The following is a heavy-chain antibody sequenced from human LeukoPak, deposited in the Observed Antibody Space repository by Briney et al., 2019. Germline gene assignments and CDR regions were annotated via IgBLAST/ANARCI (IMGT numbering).Heavy chain of an antibody. V-gene: IGHV3-23*01. Sequence: GGSLRLSCAASGFTFSSYAMSWVRQAPGKGLEWVSAISGSGGSTYYADSVKGRFTISRDNSKNTLYLQMNSLRADDTAVYYCARKLGYCTGASCYVDYWGQGTLVTVSS. CDR1: GFTFSSYA. CDR3: ARKLGYCTGASCYVDY. J-gene: IGHJ4*02. D-gene: IGHD2-2*01. CDR2: ISGSGGST.